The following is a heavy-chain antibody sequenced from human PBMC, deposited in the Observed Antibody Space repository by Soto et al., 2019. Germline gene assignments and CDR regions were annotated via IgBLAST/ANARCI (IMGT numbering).Heavy chain of an antibody. CDR2: ISSSSSTI. D-gene: IGHD4-17*01. CDR1: GFTFSSYS. CDR3: ARASYYGDFN. J-gene: IGHJ4*02. Sequence: GGSLRLSCAASGFTFSSYSMNWVRQAPGKGLEWLSYISSSSSTIYYADSVKGRFTISRDNAKNSLFLQMNSLRAEDTAVYYCARASYYGDFNWGQGTLVTVSS. V-gene: IGHV3-48*01.